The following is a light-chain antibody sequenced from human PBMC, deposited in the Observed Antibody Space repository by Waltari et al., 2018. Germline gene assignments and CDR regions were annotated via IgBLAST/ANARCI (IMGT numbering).Light chain of an antibody. CDR1: RGHSHYA. J-gene: IGLJ3*02. CDR2: INSDGSH. V-gene: IGLV4-69*01. Sequence: QLVVTQSPSASASLGASVKLTCPLSRGHSHYAPTWPPQPPGKGPPFLMKINSDGSHRKGNGVPDRFSASSSGAERYLTISSLQSADEGDYHCQTWGTGIQVFGGGTKLTVL. CDR3: QTWGTGIQV.